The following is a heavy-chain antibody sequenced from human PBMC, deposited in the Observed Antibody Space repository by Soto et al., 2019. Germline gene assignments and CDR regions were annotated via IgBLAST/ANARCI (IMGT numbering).Heavy chain of an antibody. V-gene: IGHV3-33*01. CDR2: IWYDGSNK. J-gene: IGHJ4*02. D-gene: IGHD3-10*01. CDR3: ARDSLLWFGVIDY. CDR1: GFTFSSYG. Sequence: GGSLRLSCAASGFTFSSYGMHWVRQAPGKGLEWVAVIWYDGSNKYYADSVKGRFTISRDNSKNTLYLQMNSLRAEDTAVYYCARDSLLWFGVIDYWGQGTLVTVSS.